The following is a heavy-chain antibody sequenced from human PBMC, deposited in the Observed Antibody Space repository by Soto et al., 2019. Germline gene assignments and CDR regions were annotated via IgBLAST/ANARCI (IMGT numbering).Heavy chain of an antibody. Sequence: SVKVSCKASGGTFSSYAISWVRQAPGQGLEWMGGIIPIFGTANYAQKFQGRVTITADESTSTAYMELSSLRSEDTAVYYCARHDSSGYYPRHWGQGTLATVSS. CDR3: ARHDSSGYYPRH. V-gene: IGHV1-69*13. CDR1: GGTFSSYA. D-gene: IGHD3-22*01. J-gene: IGHJ4*02. CDR2: IIPIFGTA.